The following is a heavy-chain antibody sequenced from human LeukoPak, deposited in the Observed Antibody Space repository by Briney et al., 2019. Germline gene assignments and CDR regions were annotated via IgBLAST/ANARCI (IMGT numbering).Heavy chain of an antibody. CDR2: IHTDGSA. V-gene: IGHV3-74*01. CDR3: ARGGDSSAYPHY. Sequence: GGSLRLSCAASGFTFRDYWMHWVRQVPGKGLMWVSRIHTDGSATYADSIKGRFTISRDNAKNTLYLQMDSLRAEDTALYYCARGGDSSAYPHYWGQGTLVTVSS. CDR1: GFTFRDYW. D-gene: IGHD3-22*01. J-gene: IGHJ4*02.